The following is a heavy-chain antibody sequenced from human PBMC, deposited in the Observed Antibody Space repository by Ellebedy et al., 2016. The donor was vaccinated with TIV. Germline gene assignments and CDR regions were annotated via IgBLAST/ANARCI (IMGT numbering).Heavy chain of an antibody. J-gene: IGHJ4*02. CDR3: ARAVGGSSSL. CDR2: INQDGSEK. Sequence: GGSLGLSCAASGFTLSSYWMSWVRQAPGKGLEWVANINQDGSEKYYVDSVKGRFSISRDNAKNSLYLQMNSLRAEDTAVYYCARAVGGSSSLWGQGTLVTVSS. CDR1: GFTLSSYW. D-gene: IGHD6-13*01. V-gene: IGHV3-7*03.